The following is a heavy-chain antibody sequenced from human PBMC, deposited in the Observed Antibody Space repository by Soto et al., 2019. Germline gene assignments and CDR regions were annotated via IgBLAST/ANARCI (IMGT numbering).Heavy chain of an antibody. CDR2: INSDGSST. CDR1: GFTFSSYW. Sequence: EVQLVESGGGLVQPGGSPRLSCEASGFTFSSYWMHWVRQAPGKGLVWVSRINSDGSSTSYADSVKGRFTISRDNAKNTLYLQMNSLRAEDTAVYYCASFDDSSGRAYYFDYWGQGTLVTVSS. J-gene: IGHJ4*02. D-gene: IGHD3-22*01. CDR3: ASFDDSSGRAYYFDY. V-gene: IGHV3-74*01.